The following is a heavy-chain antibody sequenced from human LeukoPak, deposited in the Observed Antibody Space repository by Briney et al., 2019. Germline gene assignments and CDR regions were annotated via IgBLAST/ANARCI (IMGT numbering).Heavy chain of an antibody. Sequence: SETLSLTCTVSGGSISSSSYYWGWIRQPPGKGLEWIGSIYYSGSTYYNPSLKSRVTISVDTSKNQFSLKLSSVTAADTAVYYCAREKTSGTFDYWGQGTLLTVSA. CDR2: IYYSGST. CDR1: GGSISSSSYY. D-gene: IGHD1-26*01. V-gene: IGHV4-39*07. CDR3: AREKTSGTFDY. J-gene: IGHJ4*02.